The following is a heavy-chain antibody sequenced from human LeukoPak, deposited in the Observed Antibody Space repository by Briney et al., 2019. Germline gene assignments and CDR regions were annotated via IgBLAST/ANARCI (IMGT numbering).Heavy chain of an antibody. D-gene: IGHD6-13*01. J-gene: IGHJ4*02. CDR3: ARSSFLGYSSSWYPLYYFDY. CDR2: INAGNGNT. CDR1: GYTFTIYA. V-gene: IGHV1-3*01. Sequence: ASVTVSCKASGYTFTIYAMHWVRQAPGQRLEWMGWINAGNGNTKYSQKFQGRVTITRDTSASTAYMELSSLRSEDTAVYYCARSSFLGYSSSWYPLYYFDYWGQGTLVTVSS.